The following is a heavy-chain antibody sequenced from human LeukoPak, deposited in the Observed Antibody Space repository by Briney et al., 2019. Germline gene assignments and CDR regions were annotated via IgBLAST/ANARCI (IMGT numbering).Heavy chain of an antibody. Sequence: GRSLRLSCAASGFTFSSYAMHWVRQAPGKGLEWVAVISYDGSNKYYADSVKGRFTISRDNSKNTLYLQMNSLRAEDTAVYYCARERTTVTTGLDYWGQGTLVTVSS. V-gene: IGHV3-30-3*01. D-gene: IGHD4-17*01. CDR2: ISYDGSNK. CDR1: GFTFSSYA. J-gene: IGHJ4*02. CDR3: ARERTTVTTGLDY.